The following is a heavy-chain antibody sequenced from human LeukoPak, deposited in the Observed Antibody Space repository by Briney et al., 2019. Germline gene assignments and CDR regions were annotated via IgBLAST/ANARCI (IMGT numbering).Heavy chain of an antibody. J-gene: IGHJ4*02. CDR3: AKAYYYDSSGYGPLDY. CDR1: GFTFDDYA. D-gene: IGHD3-22*01. V-gene: IGHV3-9*01. Sequence: GGSLRLSCAASGFTFDDYAMHWVRQAPGKGLEWVSGISWNSGSIGYADSVKGRFTISRDNAKNSLYLQMNSLRAEDTALYYCAKAYYYDSSGYGPLDYWGQGTLVTVSS. CDR2: ISWNSGSI.